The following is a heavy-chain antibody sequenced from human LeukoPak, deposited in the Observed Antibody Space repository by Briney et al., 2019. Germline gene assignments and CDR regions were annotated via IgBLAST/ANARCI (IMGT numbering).Heavy chain of an antibody. Sequence: GGSLRLSCAGSGFTFSDYPMTWVRQAPGKGLEWVSAISGSRGHTYYADSVRGRFTISRDNSKNTVSLQMNSLRAEDTAVYYCAKDPRYYDSSGYYRGYYFDYWGQGTLVTVSS. CDR3: AKDPRYYDSSGYYRGYYFDY. CDR2: ISGSRGHT. V-gene: IGHV3-23*01. CDR1: GFTFSDYP. J-gene: IGHJ4*02. D-gene: IGHD3-22*01.